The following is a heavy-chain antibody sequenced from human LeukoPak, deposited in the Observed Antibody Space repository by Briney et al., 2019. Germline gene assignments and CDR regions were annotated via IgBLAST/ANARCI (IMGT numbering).Heavy chain of an antibody. J-gene: IGHJ4*02. D-gene: IGHD6-19*01. CDR3: AKIPSAVPGRGFDY. Sequence: GGSLRLSCAASGFTFSSYGMHWVRQAPGKGLEGVAFIRYDGTNKYYADSVKGRFTISRDNSKNTLYLQMNSLRADDTAVYYCAKIPSAVPGRGFDYWGQGTLVTVSS. CDR2: IRYDGTNK. CDR1: GFTFSSYG. V-gene: IGHV3-30*02.